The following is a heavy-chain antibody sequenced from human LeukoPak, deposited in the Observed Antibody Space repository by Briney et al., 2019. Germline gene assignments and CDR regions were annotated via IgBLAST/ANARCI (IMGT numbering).Heavy chain of an antibody. Sequence: SETLSLTCAVYGGSFSGYYWSWIRQPPGKGLEWIGEINQSGSTNYNPSLKSRVTISVDTSKNQFSLKATFVTAADTAVYYCARGGDRSGYYYYYGMDVWGQGTTVTVSS. CDR1: GGSFSGYY. D-gene: IGHD3-22*01. CDR3: ARGGDRSGYYYYYGMDV. CDR2: INQSGST. J-gene: IGHJ6*02. V-gene: IGHV4-34*01.